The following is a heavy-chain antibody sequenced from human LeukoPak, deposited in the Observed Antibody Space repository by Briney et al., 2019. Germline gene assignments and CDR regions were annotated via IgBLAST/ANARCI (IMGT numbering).Heavy chain of an antibody. V-gene: IGHV3-21*01. CDR1: GFNFNIYG. CDR3: SRDGSGSGDV. J-gene: IGHJ4*02. Sequence: GGSLRLSCVASGFNFNIYGMNWVRQAPGKGLEWVSSISSESTNIYYTDSVKGRFTIARDNAKNSLYLQMNSLIPEDTAVYYCSRDGSGSGDVWGQGTLVTVSS. CDR2: ISSESTNI. D-gene: IGHD2-21*02.